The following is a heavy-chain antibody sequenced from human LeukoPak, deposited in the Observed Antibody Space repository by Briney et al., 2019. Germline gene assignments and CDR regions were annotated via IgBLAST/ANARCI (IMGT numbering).Heavy chain of an antibody. D-gene: IGHD2-15*01. J-gene: IGHJ6*03. V-gene: IGHV3-74*01. CDR1: GFTFSSDW. CDR3: ARGAQGYYYDYMDV. Sequence: GGSLRLSCAASGFTFSSDWVHWVRQPPGKGLVWVSRINSDGSTTTYADSVKGRFTISRDNAQNTLYLQMNSLRAEDTAVYYCARGAQGYYYDYMDVWGKGTTVIVSS. CDR2: INSDGSTT.